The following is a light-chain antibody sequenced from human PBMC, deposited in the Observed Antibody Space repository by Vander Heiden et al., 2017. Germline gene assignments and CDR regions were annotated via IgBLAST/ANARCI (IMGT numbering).Light chain of an antibody. CDR1: QSLLHRNGYNY. CDR2: WGS. CDR3: MQALQTPYT. V-gene: IGKV2-28*01. Sequence: DIVVTHSPLSLPVTPGEPASISCRSSQSLLHRNGYNYFHWFLQKPGQSPQLLIYWGSNRASGVPDRFSGSGSGRYFTLQISRVEAEDVGVYYCMQALQTPYTFGQGTKLVIK. J-gene: IGKJ2*01.